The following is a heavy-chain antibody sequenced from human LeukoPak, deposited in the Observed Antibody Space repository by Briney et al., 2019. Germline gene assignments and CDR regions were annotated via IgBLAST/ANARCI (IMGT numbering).Heavy chain of an antibody. V-gene: IGHV3-23*01. D-gene: IGHD6-13*01. CDR2: ISGSGSST. Sequence: GGSLRLSCAASGFTFSSYAMSWVRQAPGKGLEWVSAISGSGSSTYYADSVKGRFTISRDNSKNTLYLQMNSLRAEDTAVYYCAKGMYSSSFHFDYWGQGTLVTVSS. CDR1: GFTFSSYA. CDR3: AKGMYSSSFHFDY. J-gene: IGHJ4*02.